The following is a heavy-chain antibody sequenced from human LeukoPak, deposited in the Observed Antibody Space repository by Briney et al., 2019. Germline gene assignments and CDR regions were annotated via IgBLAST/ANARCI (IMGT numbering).Heavy chain of an antibody. CDR3: ARGAPGSYCSGGSCPYFDY. CDR1: GYTCTSYD. Sequence: ASVKVSFKSSGYTCTSYDINWVRQATGQGLGWMVWMNPNISHTGYAQKFQGRVTMTRNTSISTAYMELSSLRSEDTAVYYCARGAPGSYCSGGSCPYFDYWGQGTLVTVSS. J-gene: IGHJ4*02. CDR2: MNPNISHT. D-gene: IGHD2-15*01. V-gene: IGHV1-8*01.